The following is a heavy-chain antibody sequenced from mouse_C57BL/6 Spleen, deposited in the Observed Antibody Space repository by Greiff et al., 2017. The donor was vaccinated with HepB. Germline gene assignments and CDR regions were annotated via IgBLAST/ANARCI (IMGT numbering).Heavy chain of an antibody. CDR2: IYPRDGST. J-gene: IGHJ1*03. CDR3: ARVDYYGSSYEEYWYFDV. D-gene: IGHD1-1*01. Sequence: VQLQQSDAELVKPGASVKLSCKASGYTFTDHTIHWIKQRPEQGLEWIGYIYPRDGSTKYNEKFKGKGTLTADKSSSTAYMQLNSLTSEDSAVYFCARVDYYGSSYEEYWYFDVWGTGTTVTVSS. V-gene: IGHV1-78*01. CDR1: GYTFTDHT.